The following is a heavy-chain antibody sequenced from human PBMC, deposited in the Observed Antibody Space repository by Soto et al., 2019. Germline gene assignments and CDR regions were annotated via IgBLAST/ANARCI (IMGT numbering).Heavy chain of an antibody. CDR1: GFTFSSNS. D-gene: IGHD5-12*01. CDR2: ISNSGSYI. J-gene: IGHJ6*02. V-gene: IGHV3-21*01. CDR3: ATYSGYALPMDV. Sequence: SLRLSCAASGFTFSSNSINWVRQATGKGLEWVACISNSGSYIRYADSVKGRFTISRDNAKSSVYLQMNSLRVEDTAVYYCATYSGYALPMDVWGQGTTVTVSS.